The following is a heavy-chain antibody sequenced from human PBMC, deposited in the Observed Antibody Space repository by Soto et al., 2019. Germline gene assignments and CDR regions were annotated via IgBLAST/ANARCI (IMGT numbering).Heavy chain of an antibody. D-gene: IGHD2-21*02. Sequence: GGSLRLSCAVSGFTFTNYAMTWFRQAPGKGLEWVSSISGSADYTYYSDSVKGRFTISRDNSKNTVYLQMNSLRADDTALYYCAPAGRGDSIISYFDYWGQGTLVTVSS. CDR1: GFTFTNYA. CDR3: APAGRGDSIISYFDY. J-gene: IGHJ4*02. CDR2: ISGSADYT. V-gene: IGHV3-23*01.